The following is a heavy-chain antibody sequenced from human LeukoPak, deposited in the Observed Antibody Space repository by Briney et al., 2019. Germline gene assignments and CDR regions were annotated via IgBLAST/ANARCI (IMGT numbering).Heavy chain of an antibody. J-gene: IGHJ4*02. CDR3: ARDDCSSTSCTYHFDY. D-gene: IGHD2-2*01. CDR1: GFTVSSNY. V-gene: IGHV3-66*01. CDR2: IYSGGST. Sequence: GGSLRLSCAASGFTVSSNYMRWVRQAPGKGLEWVSVIYSGGSTYYADSVKGRFTISRDNSKNTLYLQMNSLRAEDTAVYYCARDDCSSTSCTYHFDYWGQGTLVTVSS.